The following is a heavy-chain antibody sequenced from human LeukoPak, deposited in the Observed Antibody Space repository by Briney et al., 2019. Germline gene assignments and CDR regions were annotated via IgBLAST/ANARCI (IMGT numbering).Heavy chain of an antibody. CDR2: IHNSGRT. D-gene: IGHD2-15*01. CDR3: VRRSVVVAAGDAFDI. Sequence: SETLSLTCTVSGGSISSYYWSWIRQPPGKGLEWIAYIHNSGRTNYNPSLKSRVTISVDTSKNQFSLKLSSVTAADTAVYYCVRRSVVVAAGDAFDIWGQGTMVSVSS. J-gene: IGHJ3*02. V-gene: IGHV4-59*08. CDR1: GGSISSYY.